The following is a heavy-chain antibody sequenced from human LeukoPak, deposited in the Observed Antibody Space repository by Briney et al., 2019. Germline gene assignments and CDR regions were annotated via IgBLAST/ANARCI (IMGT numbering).Heavy chain of an antibody. V-gene: IGHV3-23*01. J-gene: IGHJ4*02. CDR1: EFTFSGYG. D-gene: IGHD3-22*01. Sequence: HAGGSLRLSCAASEFTFSGYGMNWVRQVPEKGLEWVSTIGRNGDRTYYADSVKGRFAISRDNSRNTLYLQMNSLRVEDTAIYYCARARSNYDYQVEYWGQGSLVTVSS. CDR3: ARARSNYDYQVEY. CDR2: IGRNGDRT.